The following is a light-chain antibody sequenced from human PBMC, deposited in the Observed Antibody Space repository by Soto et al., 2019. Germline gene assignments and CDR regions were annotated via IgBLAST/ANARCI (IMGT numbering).Light chain of an antibody. V-gene: IGKV3-15*01. J-gene: IGKJ5*01. Sequence: EIVTTQSPATLSVSPGERAPLSCRASQSIGSNLAWYQQKPGQAPRLLIYGASTRATGVTARFRGGGSGTEFTLTISSLQSEDSAVYYCQQYHKWPPITFGQGTRLEIK. CDR3: QQYHKWPPIT. CDR1: QSIGSN. CDR2: GAS.